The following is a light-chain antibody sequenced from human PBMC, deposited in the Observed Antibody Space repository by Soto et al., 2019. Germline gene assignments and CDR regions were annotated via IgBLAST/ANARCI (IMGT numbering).Light chain of an antibody. J-gene: IGLJ3*02. CDR1: MRDVGAYNL. CDR3: SAYTARSTLV. CDR2: EVR. V-gene: IGLV2-14*01. Sequence: QCSLTQAASVSGSGGQSSTISCSGTMRDVGAYNLVSWYQQHPGTAPRLIIYEVRNRPSGISSRFSGSRSGNTASLTISGLQPEDEGDYYRSAYTARSTLVFGGGTKVTVL.